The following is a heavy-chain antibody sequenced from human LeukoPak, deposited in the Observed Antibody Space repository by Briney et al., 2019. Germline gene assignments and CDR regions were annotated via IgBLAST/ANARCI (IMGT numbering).Heavy chain of an antibody. Sequence: ASVKVSCKASGYTFTGYYMHWVRQAPGKGLEWVGFINPKSGGTNYAQKFQGRVTMISDTSISTVYMELSRLRSDDTAVYYCARVPRRGYSYSWSYWGQGTLVTVSS. D-gene: IGHD5-18*01. CDR1: GYTFTGYY. CDR2: INPKSGGT. V-gene: IGHV1-2*02. CDR3: ARVPRRGYSYSWSY. J-gene: IGHJ4*02.